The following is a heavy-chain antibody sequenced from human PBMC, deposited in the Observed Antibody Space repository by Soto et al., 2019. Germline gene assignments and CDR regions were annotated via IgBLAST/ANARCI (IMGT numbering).Heavy chain of an antibody. CDR3: ARGRYGDY. D-gene: IGHD1-1*01. V-gene: IGHV1-18*01. J-gene: IGHJ4*02. Sequence: QVHLVQSGAEVKKPGASVKVSCKGSGYGFTTYGITWVRQAPGQGLEWMAWISAHNGNTNYAQKLQGRVTVTRDTPQSTAYMGLRSLRSDDTAVYYCARGRYGDYWGQGALVTVSS. CDR2: ISAHNGNT. CDR1: GYGFTTYG.